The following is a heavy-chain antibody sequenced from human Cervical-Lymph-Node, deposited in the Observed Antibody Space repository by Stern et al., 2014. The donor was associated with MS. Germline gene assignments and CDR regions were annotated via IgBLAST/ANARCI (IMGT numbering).Heavy chain of an antibody. CDR3: VKDRDIVATYFDY. CDR2: ISSNGGST. J-gene: IGHJ4*02. CDR1: GFTFSSYA. D-gene: IGHD5-12*01. Sequence: QLVQSGGGLVQPGGSLRLSCSASGFTFSSYAMHWVRQAPGKGLEYVSAISSNGGSTYYADSVKGRSTISRDNSKNTLYLQMSSLRAEDTAVYYCVKDRDIVATYFDYWGQGTLVTVSS. V-gene: IGHV3-64D*06.